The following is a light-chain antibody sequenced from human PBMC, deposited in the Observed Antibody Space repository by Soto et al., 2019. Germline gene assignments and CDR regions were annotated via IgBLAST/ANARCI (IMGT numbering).Light chain of an antibody. CDR2: EVS. CDR3: WSYAGSSTSWV. J-gene: IGLJ3*02. Sequence: QSALTQPASVSGSPGQSITISCTGTSSDVGSYNLVSWYQQHPGKAPKLMIYEVSKRPSGVSNRFSGSKSGNTASLTISGRQAEDEAYYYCWSYAGSSTSWVFGGGTKLTVL. CDR1: SSDVGSYNL. V-gene: IGLV2-23*02.